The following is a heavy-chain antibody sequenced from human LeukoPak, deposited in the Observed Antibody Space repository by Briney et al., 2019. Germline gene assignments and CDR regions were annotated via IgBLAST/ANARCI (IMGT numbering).Heavy chain of an antibody. CDR2: MNPNSGNT. CDR3: ALARAGDNWFDP. Sequence: ASVKVSCKASGYTFTSYDINWMRQATGQGLEWMGWMNPNSGNTGYAQKFQGRVTMTRNTSISTAYMELSSLRSEDTAVYYCALARAGDNWFDPWGQGTLVTVSS. D-gene: IGHD1-26*01. J-gene: IGHJ5*02. V-gene: IGHV1-8*01. CDR1: GYTFTSYD.